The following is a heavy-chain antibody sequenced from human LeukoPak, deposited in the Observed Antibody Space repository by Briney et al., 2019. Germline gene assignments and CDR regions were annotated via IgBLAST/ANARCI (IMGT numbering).Heavy chain of an antibody. D-gene: IGHD1-1*01. V-gene: IGHV1-2*02. CDR2: INPNSGGT. J-gene: IGHJ3*02. Sequence: GASVKVSCKASGYTFTGYYMHWVRQAPGQGLEWMGWINPNSGGTNYAQKFQGRVTMTRDTSISTAYMELSRLRSDDTAVYYCARDLHNWTPRDDAFDIWGQGTMVTVSS. CDR3: ARDLHNWTPRDDAFDI. CDR1: GYTFTGYY.